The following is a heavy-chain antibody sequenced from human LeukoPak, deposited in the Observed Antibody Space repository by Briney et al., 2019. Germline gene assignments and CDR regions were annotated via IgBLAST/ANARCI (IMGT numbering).Heavy chain of an antibody. D-gene: IGHD3-22*01. J-gene: IGHJ4*02. CDR2: ITSSSSYK. Sequence: PGGSLRLSCAASGFTFSSYSMNWVRQAPGKGLEWVSSITSSSSYKYYADSVKGRFTISRDNSKNTLYLQMNSLRAEDTAVYYCAKDMVEGSGYYYPTPFDYWGQGTLVTVSS. CDR3: AKDMVEGSGYYYPTPFDY. V-gene: IGHV3-21*01. CDR1: GFTFSSYS.